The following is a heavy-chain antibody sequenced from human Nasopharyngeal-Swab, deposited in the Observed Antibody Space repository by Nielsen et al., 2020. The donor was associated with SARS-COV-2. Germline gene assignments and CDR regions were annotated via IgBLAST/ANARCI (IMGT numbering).Heavy chain of an antibody. V-gene: IGHV4-39*02. CDR3: ARDGPCDY. CDR1: GGSISSSSYY. CDR2: IYYSGST. J-gene: IGHJ4*02. Sequence: SETLSLTCTVSGGSISSSSYYWGWIRQPPGKGLEWIGSIYYSGSTYYNPSLKSRVTISVDTSKNQFSLKLSSVTAADTAVYYCARDGPCDYWGQGTLVTVSS.